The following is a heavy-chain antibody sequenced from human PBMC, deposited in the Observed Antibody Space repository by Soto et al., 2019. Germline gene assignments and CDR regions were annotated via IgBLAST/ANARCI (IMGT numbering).Heavy chain of an antibody. CDR2: MYNTGST. Sequence: SETLSLTCTVSGGSISGYYWSWIRQPPGKGLEWIGYMYNTGSTVYNPSFKSRVTISVDTSKNQFSLKLNSVTAADTAVYYCARDLWGYCGTDCYPLDVWSQGTTVTVSS. CDR1: GGSISGYY. V-gene: IGHV4-59*01. J-gene: IGHJ6*02. CDR3: ARDLWGYCGTDCYPLDV. D-gene: IGHD2-21*02.